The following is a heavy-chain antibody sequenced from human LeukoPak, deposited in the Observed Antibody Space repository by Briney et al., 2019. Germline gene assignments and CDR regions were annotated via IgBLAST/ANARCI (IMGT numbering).Heavy chain of an antibody. D-gene: IGHD2-15*01. J-gene: IGHJ5*02. Sequence: SETLSLTCAVSGGSISSSNWWSWVRQPPGKGLEWIGEIYHSGSTNYNPSLKSRVTISVDKSKNQFSLKLSSVTAADTAVYYCARICSGGSCPRGFDPWGQGTLVTVSS. CDR1: GGSISSSNW. CDR2: IYHSGST. V-gene: IGHV4-4*02. CDR3: ARICSGGSCPRGFDP.